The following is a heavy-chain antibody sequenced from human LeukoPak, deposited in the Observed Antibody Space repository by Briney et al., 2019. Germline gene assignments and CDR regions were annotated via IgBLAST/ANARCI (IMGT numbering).Heavy chain of an antibody. Sequence: GGSLRLSCAASGFTVSSNYMSWVRQAPGTGLELVAVIWFDGTNKYYGDSVRGRFTISRDNSKNRLYLQMNSLRAEDTAVYYCAKARGSGWHDPWYLDYWGQGTLVTVSS. CDR1: GFTVSSNY. V-gene: IGHV3-33*08. D-gene: IGHD6-19*01. CDR2: IWFDGTNK. CDR3: AKARGSGWHDPWYLDY. J-gene: IGHJ4*02.